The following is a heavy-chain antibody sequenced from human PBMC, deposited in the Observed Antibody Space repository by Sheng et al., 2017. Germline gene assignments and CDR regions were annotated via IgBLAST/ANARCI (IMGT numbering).Heavy chain of an antibody. CDR3: ARDYDYGDYSRAFDI. J-gene: IGHJ3*02. CDR1: GFTFSSYE. Sequence: EVQLVESGGGLVQPGGSLRLSCAASGFTFSSYEMNWVRQAPGKGLEWVSYITSSGSTIYYADSVKGRFTISRDNAKNSLYLQMNSLRAEDTAVYYCARDYDYGDYSRAFDIWGQGTMVTVSS. D-gene: IGHD4-17*01. CDR2: ITSSGSTI. V-gene: IGHV3-48*03.